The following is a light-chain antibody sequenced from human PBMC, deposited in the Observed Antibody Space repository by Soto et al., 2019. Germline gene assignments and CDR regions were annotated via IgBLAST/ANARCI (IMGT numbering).Light chain of an antibody. CDR2: CNS. CDR3: QSYDSSLSGFV. V-gene: IGLV1-40*01. Sequence: QSVLTQPPSVSGAPGQRVTISCTGSSSNIGAGYDVHWYQQLPGTAPKLLIYCNSNRPSGVPDRFSCSKSGTSASLAITGLQAEDEADYYCQSYDSSLSGFVFGTGTKLTVL. CDR1: SSNIGAGYD. J-gene: IGLJ1*01.